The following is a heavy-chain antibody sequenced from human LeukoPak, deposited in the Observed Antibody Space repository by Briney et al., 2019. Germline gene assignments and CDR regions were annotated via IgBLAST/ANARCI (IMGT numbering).Heavy chain of an antibody. D-gene: IGHD5-24*01. CDR1: GFSFSTYA. CDR2: ISTSGAVT. J-gene: IGHJ4*02. V-gene: IGHV3-23*01. CDR3: ARWLQRPIDC. Sequence: GGSLRLSCAASGFSFSTYAMSWVRQAPGKGLEWVSAISTSGAVTYYTDSVRGRFTIFRDNSKNTLYLQMNSLSVEDTAVYYCARWLQRPIDCWGQGTLVTVS.